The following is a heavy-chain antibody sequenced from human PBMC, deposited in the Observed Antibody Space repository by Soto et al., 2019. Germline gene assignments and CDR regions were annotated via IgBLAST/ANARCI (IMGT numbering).Heavy chain of an antibody. CDR3: ARVGIPGVINYFDY. V-gene: IGHV3-33*01. CDR1: GFPFIGYG. D-gene: IGHD3-10*01. J-gene: IGHJ4*02. CDR2: ILYDGSKT. Sequence: QVQLVESGGGVVQPGRSLRLSCTASGFPFIGYGTHWVRQAPGKGLEWVAVILYDGSKTYYADSVKGRFTVSRDNSKNTLFLQMNSLRVEDTAVYYCARVGIPGVINYFDYWGQGTLVTVSS.